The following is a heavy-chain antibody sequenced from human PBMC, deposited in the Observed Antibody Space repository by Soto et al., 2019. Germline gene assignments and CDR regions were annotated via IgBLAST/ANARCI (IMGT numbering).Heavy chain of an antibody. CDR2: ISFDGGNQ. J-gene: IGHJ5*02. D-gene: IGHD6-13*01. Sequence: QVQLVESGGGVVQPGRSLRLSCAASGFDFNTYGLHWVRRAPGKGLEWVAAISFDGGNQYYADSVKGRFTISRDKSNSTLYLQMNSLGAEDTATYFCAKDSSVTAAGSGGWFDPWGPGTLVIVSS. CDR1: GFDFNTYG. CDR3: AKDSSVTAAGSGGWFDP. V-gene: IGHV3-30*18.